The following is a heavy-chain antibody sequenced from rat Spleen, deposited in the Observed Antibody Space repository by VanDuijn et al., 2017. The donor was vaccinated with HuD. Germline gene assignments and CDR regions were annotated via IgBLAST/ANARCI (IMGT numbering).Heavy chain of an antibody. D-gene: IGHD1-2*01. J-gene: IGHJ3*01. Sequence: QVQLRESGPGLVQPSETLSLTCTVSGFSLTSYSVSWVRQPPGKGLEWMGGIWGDGSTDYNSALNSRLSISRDTSKSQVFLKMNSLQTDDTAIYFCTRSSTIAGIRLTYWGQGTLVTVSS. CDR2: IWGDGST. V-gene: IGHV2-15*01. CDR1: GFSLTSYS. CDR3: TRSSTIAGIRLTY.